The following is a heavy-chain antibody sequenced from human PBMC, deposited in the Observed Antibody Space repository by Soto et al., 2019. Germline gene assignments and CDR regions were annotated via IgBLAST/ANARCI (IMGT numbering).Heavy chain of an antibody. CDR1: GGSISSYY. D-gene: IGHD3-3*01. V-gene: IGHV4-59*01. CDR2: IYYSGST. J-gene: IGHJ3*02. CDR3: ARGYYDFWSGSSDAFDI. Sequence: PSETLSLTGTVSGGSISSYYWSWMRQPPGKGLEWIGYIYYSGSTNYNPSLKSRVTISVDTSKNQFSLKLSSVTAADTAVYYCARGYYDFWSGSSDAFDIWGQGTMVTVSS.